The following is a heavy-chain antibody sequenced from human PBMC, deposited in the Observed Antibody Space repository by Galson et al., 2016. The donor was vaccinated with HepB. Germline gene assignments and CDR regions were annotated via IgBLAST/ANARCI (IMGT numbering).Heavy chain of an antibody. Sequence: LRLSCAASGFTFSNYAMSWVRQAPGKGLEWVSSISNSADATYYADSVKGRLTISRDNSKNTLYLQMNSLRAEDTAVYYCAKDRAAPGPFDYWGQGTLVTVSS. CDR3: AKDRAAPGPFDY. CDR2: ISNSADAT. J-gene: IGHJ4*02. CDR1: GFTFSNYA. V-gene: IGHV3-23*01. D-gene: IGHD6-13*01.